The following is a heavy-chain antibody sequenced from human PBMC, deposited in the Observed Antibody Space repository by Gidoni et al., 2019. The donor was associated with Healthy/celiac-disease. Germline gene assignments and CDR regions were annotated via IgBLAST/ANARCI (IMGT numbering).Heavy chain of an antibody. CDR1: GLTGSNNY. CDR3: ARDVLVATTPPMDV. D-gene: IGHD1-26*01. CDR2: IYSGGST. J-gene: IGHJ6*02. Sequence: DVQLVESGGGLIQPGGSLRLSCAASGLTGSNNYMGWVRQAPGTGLEWGSVIYSGGSTSYADSVKGRFTISRDNSKNTLYLQMNSLRAEDTAMYYCARDVLVATTPPMDVWGQGTTVTVSS. V-gene: IGHV3-53*01.